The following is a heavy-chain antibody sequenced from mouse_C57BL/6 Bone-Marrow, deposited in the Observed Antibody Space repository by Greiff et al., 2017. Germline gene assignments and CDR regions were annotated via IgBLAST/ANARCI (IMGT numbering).Heavy chain of an antibody. Sequence: DVQLVESGGDLVKPGGSLKLSCAASGFTFSSYGMSWVRQTPDKRLEWVATISSGGSYTYYPDSVKGRFTISRDNAKNTLYLQMSSLKSEDTAMYYCARHMITTWDFDYWGQGTTLTVSS. CDR2: ISSGGSYT. V-gene: IGHV5-6*01. CDR3: ARHMITTWDFDY. CDR1: GFTFSSYG. J-gene: IGHJ2*01. D-gene: IGHD2-4*01.